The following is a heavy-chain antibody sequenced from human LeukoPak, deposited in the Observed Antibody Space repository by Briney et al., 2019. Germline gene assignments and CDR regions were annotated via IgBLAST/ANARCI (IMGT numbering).Heavy chain of an antibody. D-gene: IGHD1-1*01. CDR1: GITFRTYA. V-gene: IGHV3-23*01. CDR2: ISGSGGST. J-gene: IGHJ5*02. CDR3: AKEPTIGWFDP. Sequence: PGGSLRFSCTASGITFRTYAMSWVRQAPGKGLEWVSAISGSGGSTYYADSVKGRFTISRDNSKNTLYLQMNSLRAEDTAVYYCAKEPTIGWFDPWGQGTLVTVSS.